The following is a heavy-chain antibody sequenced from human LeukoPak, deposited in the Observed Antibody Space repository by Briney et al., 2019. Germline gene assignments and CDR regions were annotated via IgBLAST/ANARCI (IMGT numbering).Heavy chain of an antibody. Sequence: PSETLSLTCTVSGDSISSYHWSWIWQPPGKGLEWIGRINTSGSTNYNPSLKSRVTMSVDTSKNQFSLKLSSVTAADTAVYYCARGVGTTNHYYYYYYMDVWGNGTTVTVSS. CDR3: ARGVGTTNHYYYYYYMDV. J-gene: IGHJ6*03. CDR1: GDSISSYH. CDR2: INTSGST. V-gene: IGHV4-4*07. D-gene: IGHD1-26*01.